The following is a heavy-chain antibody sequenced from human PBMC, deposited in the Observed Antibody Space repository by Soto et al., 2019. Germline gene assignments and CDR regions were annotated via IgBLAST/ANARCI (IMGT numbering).Heavy chain of an antibody. Sequence: ASVKVSCKASGGTFSSYAISWVRQAPGQGLEWMGGIIPIFGTANYAQKFQGRVTITADESTSTAYMELSSLRSEDTAVYYCAGAHSSGWYVGDFDYWGQGTLVTVSS. J-gene: IGHJ4*02. D-gene: IGHD6-19*01. V-gene: IGHV1-69*13. CDR2: IIPIFGTA. CDR1: GGTFSSYA. CDR3: AGAHSSGWYVGDFDY.